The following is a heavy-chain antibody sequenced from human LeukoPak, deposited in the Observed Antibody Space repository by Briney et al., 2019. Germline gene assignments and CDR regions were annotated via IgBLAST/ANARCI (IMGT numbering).Heavy chain of an antibody. D-gene: IGHD1-1*01. CDR2: INPNSGGT. J-gene: IGHJ6*03. V-gene: IGHV1-2*02. Sequence: ASVKVSCKASGYTFTGYYMHWVRQAPGQGLEWMGWINPNSGGTNYAQKFQGRVTMTRDTSISTAYMELSRLRSDDTAVYYCARAGTTGTDYYYYMDVWGKGTTVTVSS. CDR1: GYTFTGYY. CDR3: ARAGTTGTDYYYYMDV.